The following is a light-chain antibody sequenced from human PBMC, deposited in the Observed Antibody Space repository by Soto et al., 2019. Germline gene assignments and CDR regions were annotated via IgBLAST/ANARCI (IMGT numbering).Light chain of an antibody. Sequence: EIVLTQSPGTLSLSPGERATLSCRASRSFASSYLAWYQQRPGQAPRLLIYAASNRATGIPDRFSGSGSGTDFTLTINRLEAEDSAVYYCQQYGASPPYTFGQGTKVEIK. CDR1: RSFASSY. J-gene: IGKJ2*01. V-gene: IGKV3-20*01. CDR3: QQYGASPPYT. CDR2: AAS.